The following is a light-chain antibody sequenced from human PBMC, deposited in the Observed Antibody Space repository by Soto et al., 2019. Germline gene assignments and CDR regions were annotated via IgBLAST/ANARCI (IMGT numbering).Light chain of an antibody. CDR1: ISDVGSSNL. Sequence: QSALTQPASVSGSPGQSITIFCAGSISDVGSSNLVSWYQQHPGKVPKLIIYEGNRRPSGVSSRFSGSNSGKTASLTISGLQAEDEADYYCCSYVGARRYVFVIATKLTVL. J-gene: IGLJ1*01. CDR3: CSYVGARRYV. V-gene: IGLV2-23*01. CDR2: EGN.